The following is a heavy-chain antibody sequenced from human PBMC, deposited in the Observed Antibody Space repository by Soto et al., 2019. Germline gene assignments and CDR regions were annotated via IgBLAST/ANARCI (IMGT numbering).Heavy chain of an antibody. D-gene: IGHD1-1*01. CDR2: IYPGDSDT. J-gene: IGHJ6*02. CDR1: GYSFTSYW. V-gene: IGHV5-51*01. CDR3: ARYDRGSYYYYYGMDV. Sequence: GESLKISCKGSGYSFTSYWIGWVRQMPGKGLEWMGIIYPGDSDTRYSPSFQGQVTISADKSISTAYLQWSSLKASDTAMYYCARYDRGSYYYYYGMDVWGQGTTVTVSS.